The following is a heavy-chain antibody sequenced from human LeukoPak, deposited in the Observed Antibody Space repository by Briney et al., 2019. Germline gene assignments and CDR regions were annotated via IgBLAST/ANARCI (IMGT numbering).Heavy chain of an antibody. J-gene: IGHJ4*02. D-gene: IGHD5-24*01. Sequence: SETLSLTCAVYGGSFSGYYWSWIRQPPGKGLEWIGEINHSGSTNYNPSLKSRVTISVDTSKNQFSLKLSSVTAADTAVYYCARGRAGYTRPGFRYYFDYWGQGTLVTVSS. CDR1: GGSFSGYY. V-gene: IGHV4-34*01. CDR2: INHSGST. CDR3: ARGRAGYTRPGFRYYFDY.